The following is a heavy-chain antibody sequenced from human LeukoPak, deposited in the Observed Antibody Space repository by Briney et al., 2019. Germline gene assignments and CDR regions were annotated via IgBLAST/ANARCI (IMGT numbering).Heavy chain of an antibody. CDR2: ISSSSSYI. J-gene: IGHJ1*01. CDR1: GFTFSSYS. Sequence: GGSVRLSCEASGFTFSSYSMNWVRQAPGKGLEWVSSISSSSSYIYYADSVKGRFTISRDNAKNSLYLQMNGLRAEDTAVYYCARDSGQYCSSTSCYFQHWGQGTLVTVSS. D-gene: IGHD2-2*01. CDR3: ARDSGQYCSSTSCYFQH. V-gene: IGHV3-21*01.